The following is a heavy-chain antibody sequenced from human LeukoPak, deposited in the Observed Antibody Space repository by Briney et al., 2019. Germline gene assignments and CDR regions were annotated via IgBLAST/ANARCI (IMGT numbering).Heavy chain of an antibody. J-gene: IGHJ5*02. V-gene: IGHV1-2*02. CDR1: GFTFTSSA. D-gene: IGHD5-18*01. CDR3: ARDIVMVTYWFDP. CDR2: INPNSGGT. Sequence: GTSVKVSCKASGFTFTSSAMQWVRQAPGQGLEWMGWINPNSGGTNYAQKFQGRVTMTRDTSISTAYMELSRLRSDDTAVYYCARDIVMVTYWFDPWGQGTLVTVSS.